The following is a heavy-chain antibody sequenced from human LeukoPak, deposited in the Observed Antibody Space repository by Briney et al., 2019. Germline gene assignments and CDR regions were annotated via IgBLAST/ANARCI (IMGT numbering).Heavy chain of an antibody. CDR2: INHSGST. J-gene: IGHJ6*02. CDR1: GGSFSGYY. CDR3: ARAPMGVTYYYGMDV. D-gene: IGHD2-8*01. Sequence: ASETLSLTCAVYGGSFSGYYWSWIRQPPGKGLEWIGEINHSGSTNYNPSLKSRVTISVDTSKNQFSLKLSSVTAADTAVYYCARAPMGVTYYYGMDVWGQGTTVTVCS. V-gene: IGHV4-34*01.